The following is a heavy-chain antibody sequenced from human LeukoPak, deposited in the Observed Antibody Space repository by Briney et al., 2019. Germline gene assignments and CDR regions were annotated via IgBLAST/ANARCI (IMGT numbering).Heavy chain of an antibody. J-gene: IGHJ1*01. CDR3: ARSYGSGYYHLAEYFQH. D-gene: IGHD3-22*01. CDR2: IYYSGST. V-gene: IGHV4-59*08. Sequence: SETLSLTCTVSGGSISSYYWSWIRQPPGKGLEWIGYIYYSGSTNYNPSLKSRVTISVDTSKNQFSLKLSSVTAADTAVYYCARSYGSGYYHLAEYFQHWGQGTLVTVSS. CDR1: GGSISSYY.